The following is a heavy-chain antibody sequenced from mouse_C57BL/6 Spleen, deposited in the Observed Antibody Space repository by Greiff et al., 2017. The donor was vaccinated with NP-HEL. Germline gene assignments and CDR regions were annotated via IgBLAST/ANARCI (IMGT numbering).Heavy chain of an antibody. Sequence: EVKVEESGGGLVQPGGSMKLSCAASGFTFSDAWMDWVRQSPEQGLEWVAEIRNKANNHATYYAESVKGRFTISRDDSKSSVYLQMNSLRAEDTGIYYCTAAGTRYYFDYWGQGTTLTVSS. J-gene: IGHJ2*01. CDR1: GFTFSDAW. CDR3: TAAGTRYYFDY. CDR2: IRNKANNHAT. D-gene: IGHD4-1*01. V-gene: IGHV6-6*01.